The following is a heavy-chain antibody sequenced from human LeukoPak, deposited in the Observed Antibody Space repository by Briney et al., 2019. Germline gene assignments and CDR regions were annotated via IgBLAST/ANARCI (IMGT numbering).Heavy chain of an antibody. Sequence: GGSLRLSCAASGFTFSSYSMNWVRQAPGKGLEWVSSISSSSSYIYYADSVKGRFTISRDNAKNSLYLQMNSLRAEDTAVYYCASSMVRGVISYYYGMDVWGQGTTVTVSS. CDR1: GFTFSSYS. D-gene: IGHD3-10*01. CDR3: ASSMVRGVISYYYGMDV. CDR2: ISSSSSYI. V-gene: IGHV3-21*01. J-gene: IGHJ6*02.